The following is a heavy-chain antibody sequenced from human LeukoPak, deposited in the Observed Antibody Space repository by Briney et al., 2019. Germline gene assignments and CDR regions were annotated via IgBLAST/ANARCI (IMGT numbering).Heavy chain of an antibody. V-gene: IGHV4-59*11. CDR2: VYYSGST. Sequence: SETLSLTCTVSGGSISNHYWSWIRQPPGKRLEWIGYVYYSGSTNYNPSLKSRVTISVDTSKNQFSLKLSSVTAADTAVYYCARDGCSSTSCYDWFDPWGQGTLVTVSS. CDR1: GGSISNHY. CDR3: ARDGCSSTSCYDWFDP. J-gene: IGHJ5*02. D-gene: IGHD2-2*01.